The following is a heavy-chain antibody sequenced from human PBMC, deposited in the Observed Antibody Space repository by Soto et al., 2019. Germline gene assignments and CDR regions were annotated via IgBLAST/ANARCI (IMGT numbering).Heavy chain of an antibody. CDR1: GFSLTTSGVG. Sequence: QITLNESGPMPVNPRQTLTLTCTFSGFSLTTSGVGVGWIRQSPGKAPEWLALIYWDDDKRYSPSLKSRLTITKYTSKNQVVLTIADLDPADTGTYYCAHRVLRTVFGLVTTTAIYFDFWGQGTPVAVSS. J-gene: IGHJ4*02. CDR3: AHRVLRTVFGLVTTTAIYFDF. CDR2: IYWDDDK. V-gene: IGHV2-5*02. D-gene: IGHD3-3*01.